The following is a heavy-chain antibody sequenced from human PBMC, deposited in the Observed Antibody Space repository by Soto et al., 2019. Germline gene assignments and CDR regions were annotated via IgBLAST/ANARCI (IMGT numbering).Heavy chain of an antibody. CDR1: GYSISSGYY. V-gene: IGHV4-38-2*01. D-gene: IGHD6-13*01. J-gene: IGHJ5*02. CDR2: IYHSGTT. CDR3: ARSPLTSSWYAGS. Sequence: SETLSLTCVVSGYSISSGYYWCWIRQPPGKGLEWIGSIYHSGTTDYNPSLKSRVTISLDTSRNQLSLKLTSVTAADTAVYYCARSPLTSSWYAGSSGQGTLVTVSS.